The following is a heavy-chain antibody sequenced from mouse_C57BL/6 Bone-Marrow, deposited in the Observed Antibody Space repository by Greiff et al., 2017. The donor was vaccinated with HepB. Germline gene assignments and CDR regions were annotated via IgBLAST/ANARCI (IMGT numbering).Heavy chain of an antibody. Sequence: LQESGAELVKPGASVKISCKASGYAFSSYWMNWVKQRPGKGLEWIGQIYPGDGDTNYNGKFKGKATLTANKSSSTAYMQLSSLTSEDSAVYCGANGSSNEGFAYWGQGTLVTVSA. CDR1: GYAFSSYW. CDR2: IYPGDGDT. V-gene: IGHV1-80*01. D-gene: IGHD1-1*01. CDR3: ANGSSNEGFAY. J-gene: IGHJ3*01.